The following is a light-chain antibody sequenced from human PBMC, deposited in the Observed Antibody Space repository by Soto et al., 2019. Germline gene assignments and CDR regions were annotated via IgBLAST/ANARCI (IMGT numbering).Light chain of an antibody. CDR1: QGIRND. Sequence: DIQMTPSPSSLSSSVGDRVTITFRASQGIRNDLGWYQQKPGKAPKLLIYAASSLQTGVSSRFSGSGSGTDFTLTISNLQPEDFATYYCQQTSSTPTFGGGTKVDI. J-gene: IGKJ4*01. V-gene: IGKV1-39*01. CDR2: AAS. CDR3: QQTSSTPT.